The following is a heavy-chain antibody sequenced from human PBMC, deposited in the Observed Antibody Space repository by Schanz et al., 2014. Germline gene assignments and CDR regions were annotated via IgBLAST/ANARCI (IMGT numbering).Heavy chain of an antibody. CDR3: ARELCSSTTCYVRYDP. Sequence: QVQLVQSGAEVKKPGSSVKVSCKATGDTFDNFGISWVRQAPGQGPEWIGRFMPFLGITNLAQKFQDRVTMTADKATSTAYMELSGLRSEDTAMYYCARELCSSTTCYVRYDPWGQGTLVTVSS. D-gene: IGHD2-2*01. CDR1: GDTFDNFG. V-gene: IGHV1-69*04. J-gene: IGHJ5*02. CDR2: FMPFLGIT.